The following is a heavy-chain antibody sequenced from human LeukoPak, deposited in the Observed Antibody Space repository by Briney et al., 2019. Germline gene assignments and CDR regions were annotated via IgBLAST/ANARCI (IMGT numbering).Heavy chain of an antibody. D-gene: IGHD3-10*02. CDR1: GFTFSNYA. CDR3: AELGITMIGGV. V-gene: IGHV3-23*01. CDR2: ISGSGGST. Sequence: GGSLRLSCATSGFTFSNYAMSWVRQAPGKGLEWVSVISGSGGSTYFADSVKGRFTISRDNAKNSLYLQMNSLRAEDTAVYYCAELGITMIGGVWGKGTTVTISS. J-gene: IGHJ6*04.